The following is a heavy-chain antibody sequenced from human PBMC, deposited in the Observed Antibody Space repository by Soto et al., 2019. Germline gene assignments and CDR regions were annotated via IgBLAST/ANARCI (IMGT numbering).Heavy chain of an antibody. CDR2: IIPIFGTA. D-gene: IGHD2-21*02. J-gene: IGHJ4*02. CDR3: ARGVSAYGGGGCYPWVY. CDR1: GGTFSSYA. Sequence: QVQLVQSGAEVKKPGSSVKVSCKASGGTFSSYAISWVRQAPGQGLEWMGGIIPIFGTANYAQKFQGRVTITADESTSKAYMELRSLRSEDTAGYYCARGVSAYGGGGCYPWVYWGQGTLVTVSS. V-gene: IGHV1-69*01.